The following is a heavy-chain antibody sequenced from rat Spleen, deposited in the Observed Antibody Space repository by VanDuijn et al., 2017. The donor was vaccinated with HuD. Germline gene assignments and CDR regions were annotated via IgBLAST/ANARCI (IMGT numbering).Heavy chain of an antibody. J-gene: IGHJ2*01. V-gene: IGHV5-7*01. CDR2: ISYDGSTP. CDR3: KRGYYLDY. Sequence: EVQVVESGGGIVQPGRSMKLSCAASGFTFSNYDMVWVRQAPTKGLKWVASISYDGSTPYYRDSVKGRFTISRDNAKSTLYLQMDSLRSEDTATYYCKRGYYLDYWGQGVMVTVSS. CDR1: GFTFSNYD.